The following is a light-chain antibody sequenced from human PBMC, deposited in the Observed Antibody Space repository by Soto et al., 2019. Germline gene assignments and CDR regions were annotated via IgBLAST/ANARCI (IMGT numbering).Light chain of an antibody. V-gene: IGLV2-14*01. CDR3: TSYTCSSIAHV. Sequence: QSALTQPASVSGSPGQSITISCTGTSSDVGGYNYVSWYQQHPGKAPKLMIYEVSNRPSGVSNRFSGSKSGNTASLTISGLQASDDADYYCTSYTCSSIAHVFPTGTKPTLL. CDR1: SSDVGGYNY. J-gene: IGLJ1*01. CDR2: EVS.